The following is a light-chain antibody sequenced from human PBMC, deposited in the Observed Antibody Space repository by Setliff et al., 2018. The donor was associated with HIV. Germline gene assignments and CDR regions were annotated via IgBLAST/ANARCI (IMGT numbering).Light chain of an antibody. CDR2: DDS. V-gene: IGLV2-14*01. Sequence: QSALTQPASVSGSPGQSIAISCTGTSSDVGGYDYVSWFQQHPGKAPKLMIYDDSKRPSGVSNRFSGSKSDNTASLTISGLQAEDEADYFCSSYTSISTYVFGTGTKSPS. CDR1: SSDVGGYDY. CDR3: SSYTSISTYV. J-gene: IGLJ1*01.